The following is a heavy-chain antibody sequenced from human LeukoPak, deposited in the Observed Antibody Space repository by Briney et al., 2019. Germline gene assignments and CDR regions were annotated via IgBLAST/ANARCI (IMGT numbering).Heavy chain of an antibody. CDR3: ARFTRSASYEVY. V-gene: IGHV3-7*01. CDR1: GFTFSSYW. Sequence: GGSLRLSCAASGFTFSSYWMSWVRQAPGKGLEWVANIKQDGSEKYYVDSVKGRFTISRDNAKNSLYLEMKSLRVEDTAIYYCARFTRSASYEVYWGQGTLVTVSS. J-gene: IGHJ4*02. D-gene: IGHD3-10*01. CDR2: IKQDGSEK.